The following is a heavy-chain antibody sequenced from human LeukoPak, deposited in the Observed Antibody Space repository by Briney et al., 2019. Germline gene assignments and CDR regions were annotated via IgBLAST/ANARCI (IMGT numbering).Heavy chain of an antibody. Sequence: ASVKVSCKASGYSFTSYYMHWVRQAPGQGLERMGIINPSGGSASYAQKFQGRVTMTSDTSTSTVYMEVSSLRSEDTAVYYCARVFTPGRFDYWGQGTLVTVSS. J-gene: IGHJ4*02. V-gene: IGHV1-46*01. CDR3: ARVFTPGRFDY. CDR1: GYSFTSYY. CDR2: INPSGGSA.